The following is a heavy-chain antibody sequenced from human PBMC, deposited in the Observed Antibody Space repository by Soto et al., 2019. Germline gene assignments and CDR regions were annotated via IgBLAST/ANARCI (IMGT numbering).Heavy chain of an antibody. D-gene: IGHD2-8*01. V-gene: IGHV1-69*06. CDR1: GGTFSSYI. CDR2: IIPISDTT. CDR3: APRKWRGVFDV. Sequence: QVPLVQSGAEVKKPGSSVKVSCKASGGTFSSYIINWVRQAPGQGLEWMGRIIPISDTTDYARKFQGRVSFSADKATTTAYMELNSLGSDDTALYYCAPRKWRGVFDVWGQGTKVTVS. J-gene: IGHJ3*01.